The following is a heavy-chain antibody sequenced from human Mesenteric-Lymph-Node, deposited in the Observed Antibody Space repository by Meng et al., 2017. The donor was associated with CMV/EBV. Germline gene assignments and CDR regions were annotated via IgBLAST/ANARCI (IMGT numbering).Heavy chain of an antibody. CDR1: GFTFSSYG. CDR2: IRYDGSNK. V-gene: IGHV3-30*02. D-gene: IGHD2-2*01. J-gene: IGHJ4*02. CDR3: ARSVVVPAARDY. Sequence: GESLKISCAASGFTFSSYGMHWVRQAPGKGLEWVAFIRYDGSNKYYADSVKGRFTISRDNSKNTLYLQMNSLRAEDTAVYYCARSVVVPAARDYWGQGTLVTVSS.